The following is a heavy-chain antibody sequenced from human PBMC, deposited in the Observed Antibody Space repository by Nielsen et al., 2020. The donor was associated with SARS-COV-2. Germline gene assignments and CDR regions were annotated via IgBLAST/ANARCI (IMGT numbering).Heavy chain of an antibody. Sequence: GESLKISCAASGFTFSSYGMHWARQAPGKGLEWVAVISYDGSNKYYADSVKGRFTISRDNSKNTLYLQMNSLRAEDTAVYYCAKKGYSYGTFDYRGQGTLVTVSS. CDR2: ISYDGSNK. D-gene: IGHD5-18*01. J-gene: IGHJ4*02. CDR3: AKKGYSYGTFDY. CDR1: GFTFSSYG. V-gene: IGHV3-30*18.